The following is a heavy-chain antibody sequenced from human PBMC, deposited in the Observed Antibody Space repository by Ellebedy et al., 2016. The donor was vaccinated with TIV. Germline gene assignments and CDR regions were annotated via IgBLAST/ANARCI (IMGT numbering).Heavy chain of an antibody. J-gene: IGHJ6*02. CDR1: GLTFSDYV. V-gene: IGHV3-30-3*01. D-gene: IGHD3-10*01. CDR2: ISYDGTRK. Sequence: GESLKISXADSGLTFSDYVMHWVRQAPGRGLEWVGMISYDGTRKYYADSVKGRFTISRDNSENTLDLQLNSLGGDDTAVYYCAKDHYGSASQRTGMDVWGQGATVTVSS. CDR3: AKDHYGSASQRTGMDV.